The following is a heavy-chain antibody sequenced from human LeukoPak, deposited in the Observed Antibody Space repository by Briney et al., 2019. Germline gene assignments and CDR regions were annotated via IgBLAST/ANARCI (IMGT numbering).Heavy chain of an antibody. CDR1: GYTFTSYG. CDR3: ARNNGFGGFTRFDY. D-gene: IGHD3-10*01. J-gene: IGHJ4*02. CDR2: SSDYNSNA. Sequence: ASVKVSFYSSGYTFTSYGISLVREAPGQGQGWMGWSSDYNSNANYAQKLKGRVTMTTYTSTGTAYMELRSLRSDDTAAYYCARNNGFGGFTRFDYCGQGTLVTVSS. V-gene: IGHV1-18*01.